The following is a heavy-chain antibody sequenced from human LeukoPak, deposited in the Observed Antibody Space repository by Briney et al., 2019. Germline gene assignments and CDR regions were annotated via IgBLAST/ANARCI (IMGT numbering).Heavy chain of an antibody. CDR3: AREGSWYGGGLFDY. V-gene: IGHV4-59*01. Sequence: SETLSLTCTVSGGSLSSYYWSWVRQPPGKGLEWIGYIYYSGSTNHNTSLTSRGTISVDTSKNQFSLKLSSVTAADTAVYYCAREGSWYGGGLFDYWGQGTLVTVSS. J-gene: IGHJ4*02. CDR1: GGSLSSYY. D-gene: IGHD6-13*01. CDR2: IYYSGST.